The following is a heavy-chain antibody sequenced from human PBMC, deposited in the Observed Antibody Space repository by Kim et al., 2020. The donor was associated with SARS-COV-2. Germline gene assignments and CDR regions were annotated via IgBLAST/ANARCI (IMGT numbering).Heavy chain of an antibody. CDR3: ARYWIIQLTSIAVAPVGFDY. Sequence: SETLSLTCTVSGGSISSSSYYWGWIRQPPGKGLEWIGSIYYSGSTYYNPSLKSRVTISVDTSKNQFSLKLSSVTAADTAVYYCARYWIIQLTSIAVAPVGFDYWGQGTLVTVSS. CDR2: IYYSGST. J-gene: IGHJ4*02. CDR1: GGSISSSSYY. V-gene: IGHV4-39*01. D-gene: IGHD6-19*01.